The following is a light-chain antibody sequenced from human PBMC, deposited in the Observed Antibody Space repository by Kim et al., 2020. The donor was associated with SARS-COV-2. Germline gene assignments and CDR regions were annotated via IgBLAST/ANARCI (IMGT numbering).Light chain of an antibody. J-gene: IGKJ4*01. CDR1: QSVSSY. CDR2: DAS. Sequence: EIVLTQSPGTLSLSPGERATLSCRASQSVSSYLAWYQQKTGQAPRLLIYDASNRATGIPARFSCSGSGTDFTLTISSLEPEDFAVYYCQQRSNWPRPLTFGGGNKVDIK. CDR3: QQRSNWPRPLT. V-gene: IGKV3-11*01.